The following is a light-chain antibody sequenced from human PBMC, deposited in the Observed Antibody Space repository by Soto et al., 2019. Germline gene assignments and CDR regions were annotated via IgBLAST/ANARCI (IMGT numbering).Light chain of an antibody. V-gene: IGKV1-5*03. CDR2: ASS. CDR3: QQYDSFPCT. J-gene: IGKJ2*02. CDR1: QNIGGW. Sequence: DIQMTQSPSTLSASVGDRVTITCRASQNIGGWLAWFQQKPGRAPQLLVFASSVLETEVPSRFSGGGSGTEYTLPISSLQPDDFATYFCQQYDSFPCTFGQGTKLEIK.